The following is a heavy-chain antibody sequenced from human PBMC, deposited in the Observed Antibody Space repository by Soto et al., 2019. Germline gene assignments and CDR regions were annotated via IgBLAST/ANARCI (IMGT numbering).Heavy chain of an antibody. Sequence: PSETLSLTXTVSGGSISSSSYYWGWIRQPPGKGLEWIGSIYYSGSTYYNPSLKSRVTISVDTSKNQFSLKLSSVTAADTAVYYCARRRQLWTTFDYWGQGTLGTVSS. CDR3: ARRRQLWTTFDY. J-gene: IGHJ4*02. CDR1: GGSISSSSYY. CDR2: IYYSGST. V-gene: IGHV4-39*01. D-gene: IGHD5-18*01.